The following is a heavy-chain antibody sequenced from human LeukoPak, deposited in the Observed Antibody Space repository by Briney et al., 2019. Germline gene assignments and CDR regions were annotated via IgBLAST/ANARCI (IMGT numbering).Heavy chain of an antibody. J-gene: IGHJ4*02. Sequence: ASVKVSCKASGYTFTSYYMHWVRQAPGQGLEWMGIINPSGGSTSYAQKFQGRVTMTRDMSTSTVYMELSSLRSEDTAVYYCARGDTMVRGVRRYYFDYWGQGTLVTVSS. D-gene: IGHD3-10*01. V-gene: IGHV1-46*01. CDR2: INPSGGST. CDR3: ARGDTMVRGVRRYYFDY. CDR1: GYTFTSYY.